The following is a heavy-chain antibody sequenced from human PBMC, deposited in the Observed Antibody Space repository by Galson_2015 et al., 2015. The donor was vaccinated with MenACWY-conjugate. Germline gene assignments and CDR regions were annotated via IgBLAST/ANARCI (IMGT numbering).Heavy chain of an antibody. CDR1: GFTFRRFG. D-gene: IGHD6-13*01. J-gene: IGHJ6*03. Sequence: SLRLSCAASGFTFRRFGMNWVRQAPGKGLEWMAVITYDGSNESYAAYVKGRFTISRDNSKNTLYMQMNSLRADDTAVYYCAKDWSVPYSTISYYFYMDVWGKGTTVTVSS. V-gene: IGHV3-30*18. CDR3: AKDWSVPYSTISYYFYMDV. CDR2: ITYDGSNE.